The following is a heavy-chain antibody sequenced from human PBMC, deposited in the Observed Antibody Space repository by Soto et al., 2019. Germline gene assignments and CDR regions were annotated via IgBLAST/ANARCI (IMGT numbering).Heavy chain of an antibody. D-gene: IGHD5-12*01. J-gene: IGHJ4*02. CDR1: GFTFSDYY. CDR2: ISSSGSTI. V-gene: IGHV3-11*01. CDR3: ASRRRDGYNLGY. Sequence: GGSPRLSCAASGFTFSDYYMSWIRQAPGKGLEWVSYISSSGSTIYYADSVKGRFTISRDNAKNSLYLQMNSLRAEDTAVYYCASRRRDGYNLGYWGQGTLVTVSS.